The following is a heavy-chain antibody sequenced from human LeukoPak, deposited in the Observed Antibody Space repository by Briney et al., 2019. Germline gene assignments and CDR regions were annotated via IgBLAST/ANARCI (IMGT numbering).Heavy chain of an antibody. CDR3: ARGLGTVTTLNYYVAD. V-gene: IGHV1-2*02. D-gene: IGHD4-17*01. CDR2: INPNSGGA. Sequence: GASVKVSCKASGYTFTDYYMHWVRQSPRQGLECMGWINPNSGGANYARKFQGRVTMTRDTSISTVFPEVSRLRSDDTAVYYCARGLGTVTTLNYYVADWGQGTLVTVSS. J-gene: IGHJ4*02. CDR1: GYTFTDYY.